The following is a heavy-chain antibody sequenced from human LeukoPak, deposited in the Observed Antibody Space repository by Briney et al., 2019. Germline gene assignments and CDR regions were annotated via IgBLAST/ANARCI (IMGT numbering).Heavy chain of an antibody. CDR3: ARDHTHRITMIPD. J-gene: IGHJ4*02. D-gene: IGHD3-22*01. Sequence: GGSLRLSCAASGFTFSSYGMHWVRQAPGKGLEWVAVIWYDGSNKYYADSVKGRFTISRDNSKNTPYLQMNSLRAEDTAVYYCARDHTHRITMIPDWGQGALVTVSS. CDR2: IWYDGSNK. V-gene: IGHV3-33*01. CDR1: GFTFSSYG.